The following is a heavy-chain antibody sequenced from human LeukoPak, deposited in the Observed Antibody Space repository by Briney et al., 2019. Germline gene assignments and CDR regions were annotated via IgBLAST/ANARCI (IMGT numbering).Heavy chain of an antibody. D-gene: IGHD3-10*01. CDR1: GFTFSNYW. Sequence: GGSLRLSCAASGFTFSNYWMSWVRQAPGKGLEWVANIKQDGNEKYYVDSVKGRFTISRDNAKNSLYLQVNSLRAEDTAVYYCAGGNGWLITNWGQGTTVIVSS. V-gene: IGHV3-7*04. J-gene: IGHJ4*02. CDR3: AGGNGWLITN. CDR2: IKQDGNEK.